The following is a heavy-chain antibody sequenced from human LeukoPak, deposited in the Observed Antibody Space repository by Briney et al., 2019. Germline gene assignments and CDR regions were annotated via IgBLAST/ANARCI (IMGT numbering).Heavy chain of an antibody. CDR3: AKDRQAASDY. D-gene: IGHD6-13*01. CDR1: GFTFSSYG. Sequence: GRSLRLSCAASGFTFSSYGMHWVRQAPGKGLEWVTVISYDGSKKYYADSVKGRFTISRDNSKNTLYLQMNSLRAEDTAVYYCAKDRQAASDYWGQGTLVTVSS. V-gene: IGHV3-30*18. CDR2: ISYDGSKK. J-gene: IGHJ4*02.